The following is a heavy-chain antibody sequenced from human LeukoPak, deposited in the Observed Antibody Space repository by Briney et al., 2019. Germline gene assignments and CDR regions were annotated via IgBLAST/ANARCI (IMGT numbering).Heavy chain of an antibody. CDR3: ARGLGGDQGYFDL. D-gene: IGHD3-10*01. CDR1: GFIFGDYA. Sequence: GGSLRLSCAASGFIFGDYAMHWVRQAPGKGLEWVSGISWNSGSLAYADSVKGRFTISRDNAKNSPYLQMNSLRTEDTALYYCARGLGGDQGYFDLWGRGTLATVSS. CDR2: ISWNSGSL. J-gene: IGHJ2*01. V-gene: IGHV3-9*01.